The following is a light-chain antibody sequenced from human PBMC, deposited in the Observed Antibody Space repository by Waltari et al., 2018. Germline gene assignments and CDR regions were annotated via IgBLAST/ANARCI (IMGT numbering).Light chain of an antibody. CDR2: LCS. Sequence: DIVLTQSPFSLSVTPGEPASISCRSSQNLMHSTGYNYLDWYLQKPGQYPQVLFYLCSTRASGVPDRFSGSGSGTAFTLKISRVEAEDVGVYYCMPALQASITFGPGPRLEI. V-gene: IGKV2-28*01. CDR3: MPALQASIT. J-gene: IGKJ5*01. CDR1: QNLMHSTGYNY.